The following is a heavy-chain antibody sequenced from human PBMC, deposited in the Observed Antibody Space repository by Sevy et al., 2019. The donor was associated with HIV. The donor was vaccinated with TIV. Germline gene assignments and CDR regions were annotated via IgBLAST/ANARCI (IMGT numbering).Heavy chain of an antibody. J-gene: IGHJ4*02. CDR1: GGSISSYY. CDR2: IYYSGST. V-gene: IGHV4-59*01. CDR3: ARAYSSSSDFDY. D-gene: IGHD6-6*01. Sequence: SETLSLTCTVSGGSISSYYWSWIRQPPGKGLEWIGYIYYSGSTNYNPSLKSRVTISVDTSKNQFSLKLSSVTAADTAVYYCARAYSSSSDFDYWGQGTLVIVSS.